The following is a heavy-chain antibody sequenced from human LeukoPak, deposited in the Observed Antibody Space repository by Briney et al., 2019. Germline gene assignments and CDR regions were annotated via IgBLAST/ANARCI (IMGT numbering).Heavy chain of an antibody. J-gene: IGHJ4*02. V-gene: IGHV1-2*02. CDR2: INPNSGGT. CDR3: ARAGCSSTSCSSGGY. Sequence: GASVKVSCKASGYTFTGYYIHWVRQAPGQGLEWMGWINPNSGGTNCAQKFQDRVTMTSDTSISTAYMELRRLTSDDTAVYYCARAGCSSTSCSSGGYWGQGTLVTVSS. D-gene: IGHD2-2*01. CDR1: GYTFTGYY.